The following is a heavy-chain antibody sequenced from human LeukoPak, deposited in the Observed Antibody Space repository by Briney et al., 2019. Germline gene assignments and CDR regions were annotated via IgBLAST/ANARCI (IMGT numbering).Heavy chain of an antibody. CDR2: TYYRSKWYN. Sequence: SQTLSLTCAISGDSVSSNSAAWNWIRQSPSRGLEWLGRTYYRSKWYNDYAVSVKSRITINQDTSKNQFSLQLNSVTPEDTAVYYCARVGYSSVWTPFAMDVWGQGTTVTVSS. D-gene: IGHD6-19*01. J-gene: IGHJ6*02. CDR3: ARVGYSSVWTPFAMDV. CDR1: GDSVSSNSAA. V-gene: IGHV6-1*01.